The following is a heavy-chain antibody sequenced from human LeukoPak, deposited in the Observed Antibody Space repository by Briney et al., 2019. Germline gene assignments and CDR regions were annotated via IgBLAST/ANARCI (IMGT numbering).Heavy chain of an antibody. J-gene: IGHJ4*02. CDR1: GFTFSSYW. D-gene: IGHD6-13*01. Sequence: GGSLRLSCAASGFTFSSYWMSWVRQAPGKGLEWVANIKQDGSEKYYVDSVKGRFTISRDNAKNSLYLQMNSLRAEDTAVYYCARETGKYSSSWYFDYWGQGTLATVSS. CDR2: IKQDGSEK. V-gene: IGHV3-7*01. CDR3: ARETGKYSSSWYFDY.